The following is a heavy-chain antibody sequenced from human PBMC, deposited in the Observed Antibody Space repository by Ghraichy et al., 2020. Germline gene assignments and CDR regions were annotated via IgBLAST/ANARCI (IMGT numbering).Heavy chain of an antibody. CDR2: IYSGGST. Sequence: GESLNISCAASGFTVSSNYMSWVRQAPGKGLEWVSVIYSGGSTYYADSVKGRFTISRDNSKNTLYLQMNSLRAEDTAVYYCARGVGHFDYWGQGTLVTVSS. CDR1: GFTVSSNY. J-gene: IGHJ4*02. D-gene: IGHD1-26*01. CDR3: ARGVGHFDY. V-gene: IGHV3-53*01.